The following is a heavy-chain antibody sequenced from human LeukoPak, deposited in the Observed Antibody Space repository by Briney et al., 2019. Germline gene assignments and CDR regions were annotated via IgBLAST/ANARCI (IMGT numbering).Heavy chain of an antibody. CDR3: ARVKCLGGSCPIDY. J-gene: IGHJ4*02. D-gene: IGHD2-15*01. CDR2: IYHSGST. Sequence: SQTLSLTCAVSGGSISSGGYSWSWIRQPPGKGLEWIGYIYHSGSTYYNPSLKSRVTISVDRSKNQFSLKLSSVTAADTAVYCCARVKCLGGSCPIDYWGQGTLVTVSS. CDR1: GGSISSGGYS. V-gene: IGHV4-30-2*01.